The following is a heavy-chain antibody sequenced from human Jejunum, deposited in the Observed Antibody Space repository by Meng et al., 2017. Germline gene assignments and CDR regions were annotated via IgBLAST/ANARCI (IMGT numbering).Heavy chain of an antibody. J-gene: IGHJ6*02. Sequence: GESLKISCAASGFTFSNYDMRWVRQAPEKGLECVASIKSDGSETYYVDSVKGRFTISRDKPKNSLYLQMNSLRGEDTAVYYCARIGESRDMDDWGLGATVTVSS. V-gene: IGHV3-7*01. CDR2: IKSDGSET. CDR1: GFTFSNYD. D-gene: IGHD3-22*01. CDR3: ARIGESRDMDD.